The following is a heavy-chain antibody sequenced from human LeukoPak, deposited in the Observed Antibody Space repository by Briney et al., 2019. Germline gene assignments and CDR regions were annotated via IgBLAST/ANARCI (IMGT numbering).Heavy chain of an antibody. Sequence: GGSLRLSCAASGFTFSSYAMSWVRQAPGKGLEWVAGISGSGGSTNYADSVKGRFTIPRGNSKNTLHLQMNILRSEDTAVYYCAISGGYWAWAHWGQGTLVTVSS. V-gene: IGHV3-23*01. CDR1: GFTFSSYA. CDR2: ISGSGGST. J-gene: IGHJ4*02. D-gene: IGHD1-26*01. CDR3: AISGGYWAWAH.